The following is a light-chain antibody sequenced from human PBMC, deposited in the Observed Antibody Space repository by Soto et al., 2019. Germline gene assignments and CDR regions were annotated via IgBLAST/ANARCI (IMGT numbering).Light chain of an antibody. Sequence: QSVLTQPASVSGSPGQSITISCTGTSSDVGTYNFVSWYQQHPGKVPKLMIYEVSSRPSGVSDRFSGSKSGNTASLTISGIQAEDEAEYYCRSKLNNNTPCYVFGNGSKVTVL. CDR3: RSKLNNNTPCYV. V-gene: IGLV2-14*01. CDR2: EVS. J-gene: IGLJ1*01. CDR1: SSDVGTYNF.